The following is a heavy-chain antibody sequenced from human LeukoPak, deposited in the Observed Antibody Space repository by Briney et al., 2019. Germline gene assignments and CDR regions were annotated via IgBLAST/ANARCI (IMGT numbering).Heavy chain of an antibody. Sequence: SVKVSCKASGGTFSSYAISWVRQAPGQGLEWMGGIIPIFGTTKYAQKFQGRLTITTDESTSTAYMELSSLRSEDTAVYYCAREDSREPYDTSGYFYVWGQGTLVTVSS. CDR1: GGTFSSYA. V-gene: IGHV1-69*05. CDR3: AREDSREPYDTSGYFYV. CDR2: IIPIFGTT. D-gene: IGHD3-22*01. J-gene: IGHJ4*02.